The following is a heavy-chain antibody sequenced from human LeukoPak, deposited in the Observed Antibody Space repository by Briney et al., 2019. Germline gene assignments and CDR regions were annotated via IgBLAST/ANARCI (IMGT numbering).Heavy chain of an antibody. D-gene: IGHD5-24*01. CDR1: GGSISSYY. Sequence: SETLSLTCTVSGGSISSYYWSWIRQPPGKGLEWIGYIYYSGSTNYNPSLKSRDTISVDTSKNQFSLKLSSVTAADTAVYYCAREASARDGYNYGWIDYWGQGTLVTVSS. J-gene: IGHJ4*02. CDR3: AREASARDGYNYGWIDY. CDR2: IYYSGST. V-gene: IGHV4-59*01.